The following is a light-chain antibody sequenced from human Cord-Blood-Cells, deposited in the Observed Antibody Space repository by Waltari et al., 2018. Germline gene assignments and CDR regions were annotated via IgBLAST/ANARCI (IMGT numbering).Light chain of an antibody. CDR1: QSISSW. CDR3: QQYNS. Sequence: DIQMTQSPSTLSASVADRVTITCRASQSISSWLAWYQQKPGKAPKLLIYDASSLESGVPSRFSGSGSGTEFTLTISSLQPDDFATYYCQQYNSFGQGTKLEIK. J-gene: IGKJ2*01. V-gene: IGKV1-5*01. CDR2: DAS.